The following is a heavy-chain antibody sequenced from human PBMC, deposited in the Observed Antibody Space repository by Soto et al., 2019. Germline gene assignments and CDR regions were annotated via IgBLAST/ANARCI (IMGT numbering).Heavy chain of an antibody. J-gene: IGHJ4*02. Sequence: EMPLVESGGGLVQPGGSLRLSCAASGFTFSSYWMHWVRQAPGKGLVWVSRISNDGSSTSYADSVKGRFTISRDFAENTLFLQVNSLRAEDTAVYYCARVPYCSSTSCYSYFDYWGQGTLVSVSS. CDR2: ISNDGSST. V-gene: IGHV3-74*01. CDR3: ARVPYCSSTSCYSYFDY. CDR1: GFTFSSYW. D-gene: IGHD2-2*01.